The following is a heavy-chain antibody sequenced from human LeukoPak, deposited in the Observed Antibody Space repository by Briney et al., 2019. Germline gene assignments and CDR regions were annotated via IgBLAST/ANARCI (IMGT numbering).Heavy chain of an antibody. J-gene: IGHJ6*03. CDR1: GFTFSSYE. CDR3: ARSPLIVGATHYYYYMDV. CDR2: ISSSGSTI. Sequence: PGGSLRLSCAASGFTFSSYEMNWVRQAPGKGLEWVSYISSSGSTIYYADSVKGRFTISRDNAKNSLYLQMNSLKTEDTAVYYCARSPLIVGATHYYYYMDVWGKGTTVTVSS. D-gene: IGHD1-26*01. V-gene: IGHV3-48*03.